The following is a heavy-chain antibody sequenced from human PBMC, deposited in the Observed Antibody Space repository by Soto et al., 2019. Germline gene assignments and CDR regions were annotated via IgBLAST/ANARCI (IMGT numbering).Heavy chain of an antibody. CDR1: GGTFSSYA. V-gene: IGHV1-69*06. Sequence: SVKVSCKASGGTFSSYAISWVRQAPGQGLEWMGGIIPIFGTANYAQKFQGRVTITADKSTSTAYMELSSLRSEDTAVYYCARDKGITMIVGYAFDIWGQGTMVTVSS. J-gene: IGHJ3*02. CDR2: IIPIFGTA. CDR3: ARDKGITMIVGYAFDI. D-gene: IGHD3-22*01.